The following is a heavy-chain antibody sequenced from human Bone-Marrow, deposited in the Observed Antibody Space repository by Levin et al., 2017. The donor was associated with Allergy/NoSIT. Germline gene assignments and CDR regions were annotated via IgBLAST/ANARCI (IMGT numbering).Heavy chain of an antibody. D-gene: IGHD5-24*01. CDR2: MNPNSGNT. Sequence: GESLKISCKASGYTFTSYDINWVRQATGQGLEWMGWMNPNSGNTGYAQKFQGRVTMTRNTSISTAYMELSSLRSEDTAVYYCARVERWLRSEGRTKYYYYGMDVWGQGTTVTVSS. V-gene: IGHV1-8*01. CDR3: ARVERWLRSEGRTKYYYYGMDV. CDR1: GYTFTSYD. J-gene: IGHJ6*02.